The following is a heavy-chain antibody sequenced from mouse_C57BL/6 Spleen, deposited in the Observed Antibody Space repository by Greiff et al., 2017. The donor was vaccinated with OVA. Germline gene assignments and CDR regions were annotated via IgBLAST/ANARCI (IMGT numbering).Heavy chain of an antibody. D-gene: IGHD2-5*01. V-gene: IGHV1-54*01. CDR3: ARIYSNYEVWFAY. CDR2: INPGSGGT. Sequence: VQLQQSGAELVRPGTSVKVSCKASGYAFTNYLIEWVKQRPGQGLEWIGVINPGSGGTNYNEKFKGKATLTADKSSSTAYMQLSSLTSEDSAVYFCARIYSNYEVWFAYWGQGTLVTASA. J-gene: IGHJ3*01. CDR1: GYAFTNYL.